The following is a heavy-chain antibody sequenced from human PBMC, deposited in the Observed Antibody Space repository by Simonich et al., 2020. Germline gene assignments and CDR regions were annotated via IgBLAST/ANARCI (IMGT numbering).Heavy chain of an antibody. D-gene: IGHD3-22*01. CDR2: ISGSGCST. Sequence: GGSLVQPGGSLRLSCAASGFTFSSYAMSWVRQAPGKGLEWVSAISGSGCSTYYADSVKGRFTISIDNSKNTLYLQMNSLRAEDTAVYYCAKDLGERITMIVVVIDAFDIWGQGTMVTVSS. CDR1: GFTFSSYA. V-gene: IGHV3-23*01. CDR3: AKDLGERITMIVVVIDAFDI. J-gene: IGHJ3*02.